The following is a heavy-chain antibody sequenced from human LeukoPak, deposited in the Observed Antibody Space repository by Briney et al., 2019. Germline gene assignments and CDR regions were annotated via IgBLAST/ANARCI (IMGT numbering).Heavy chain of an antibody. CDR2: ISGSGSST. J-gene: IGHJ4*02. Sequence: PGGSLTLSCAASGFTFSSYAMSWVRPAPGKGLEWVSAISGSGSSTYYADSVKGRFTISRDNSKNTLYLQMNSLRAEDTAVSYCARAEGYFDWLLSPYFDYWGQGTLVTVSS. D-gene: IGHD3-9*01. V-gene: IGHV3-23*01. CDR3: ARAEGYFDWLLSPYFDY. CDR1: GFTFSSYA.